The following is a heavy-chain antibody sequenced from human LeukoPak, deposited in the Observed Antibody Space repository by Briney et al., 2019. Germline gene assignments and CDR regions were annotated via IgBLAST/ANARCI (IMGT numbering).Heavy chain of an antibody. CDR3: TSILLWFEEGP. CDR1: GFTFGDYS. CDR2: IRSKAYSGTT. J-gene: IGHJ4*02. Sequence: PGGSLRLSCTASGFTFGDYSMSWVRQPPGKGLEWVGFIRSKAYSGTTEYAASVKGRFTISRDDSKSIAYLQMNSLKIEDTAVYYCTSILLWFEEGPWGQGTLVTVSS. V-gene: IGHV3-49*04. D-gene: IGHD3-10*01.